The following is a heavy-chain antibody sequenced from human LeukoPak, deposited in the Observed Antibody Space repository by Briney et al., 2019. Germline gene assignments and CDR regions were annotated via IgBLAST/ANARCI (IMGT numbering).Heavy chain of an antibody. CDR1: GGSISSYY. CDR2: IYTIGST. Sequence: PSETMSPTCTVSGGSISSYYWSWIRQPAGKGLEWIGRIYTIGSTNYNPSLKSRVTISVDTSKNQFSLKLSSVTAADTAMYYCARGRVEMATIDFDYWGQGTLVTVSS. CDR3: ARGRVEMATIDFDY. J-gene: IGHJ4*02. V-gene: IGHV4-4*07. D-gene: IGHD5-24*01.